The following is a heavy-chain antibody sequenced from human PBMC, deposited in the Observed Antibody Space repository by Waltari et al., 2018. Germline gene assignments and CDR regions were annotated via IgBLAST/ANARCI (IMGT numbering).Heavy chain of an antibody. D-gene: IGHD3-22*01. V-gene: IGHV1-8*01. Sequence: QVQLVQSGAEVKKPGASVKVSCKASGYTFTSYDINWVRQATGQGLEWMGWMNPNSGNTGYAKKFQGGVTMTRNTSIRTAYMELSSLGSEDTAVYYCARGSHHYYYDSSGYSAFDIWGQGTMVTVSS. CDR3: ARGSHHYYYDSSGYSAFDI. CDR2: MNPNSGNT. CDR1: GYTFTSYD. J-gene: IGHJ3*02.